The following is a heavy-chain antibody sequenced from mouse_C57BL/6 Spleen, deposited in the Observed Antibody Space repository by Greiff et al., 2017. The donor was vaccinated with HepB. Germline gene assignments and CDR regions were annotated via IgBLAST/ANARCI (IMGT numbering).Heavy chain of an antibody. D-gene: IGHD1-1*01. J-gene: IGHJ2*01. CDR1: GFTFSSYA. Sequence: EVKLQESGEGLVKPGGSLKLSCAASGFTFSSYAMSWVRQTPEKRLEWVAYISSGGDYIYYADTVKGRCTISRDNARNTLYLQMSSLKSEDTAMYYCTREPFSRYGSFYFDYWGQGTTLTVSS. CDR3: TREPFSRYGSFYFDY. CDR2: ISSGGDYI. V-gene: IGHV5-9-1*02.